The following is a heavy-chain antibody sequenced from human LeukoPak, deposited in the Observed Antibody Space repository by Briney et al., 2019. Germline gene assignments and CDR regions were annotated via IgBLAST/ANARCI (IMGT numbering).Heavy chain of an antibody. Sequence: SETLSLTCSVSGGSISRTRDYWGWIRQPPGKGLERIGSIYYSGSTHYNPSLKSRVTMSLETSKNQILLNLTSVTAADTAVYYCARDGAGFHPWGQGTLVTVSS. J-gene: IGHJ5*02. D-gene: IGHD3-16*01. V-gene: IGHV4-39*07. CDR1: GGSISRTRDY. CDR3: ARDGAGFHP. CDR2: IYYSGST.